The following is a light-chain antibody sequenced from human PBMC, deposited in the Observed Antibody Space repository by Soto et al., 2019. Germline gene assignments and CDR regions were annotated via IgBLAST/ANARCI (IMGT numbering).Light chain of an antibody. CDR1: QSVSSN. CDR2: GAS. J-gene: IGKJ2*01. V-gene: IGKV3-15*01. Sequence: EIVMTQSPATLSVSPGERTTLSCRASQSVSSNLAWYQQKPGQAPRLLIYGASTRATGIPARFSGSGSGTDFTLTISSLQSEDFAGYYCQQYNNWPPRDSFGQGTKLEIK. CDR3: QQYNNWPPRDS.